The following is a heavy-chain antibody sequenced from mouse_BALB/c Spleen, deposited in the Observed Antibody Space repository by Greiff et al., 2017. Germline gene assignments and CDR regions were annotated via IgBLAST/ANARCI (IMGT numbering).Heavy chain of an antibody. CDR2: IYPGDGDT. CDR3: ATYCGYAMDY. Sequence: QVQLKESGAELVRPGSSVKISCKASGYAFSSYWMNWVKQRPGQGLEWIGQIYPGDGDTNYNGKFKGKATLTADKSSSTAYMQLSSLASEDSAVYFCATYCGYAMDYWGQGTSVTVSS. V-gene: IGHV1-80*01. J-gene: IGHJ4*01. CDR1: GYAFSSYW. D-gene: IGHD1-1*01.